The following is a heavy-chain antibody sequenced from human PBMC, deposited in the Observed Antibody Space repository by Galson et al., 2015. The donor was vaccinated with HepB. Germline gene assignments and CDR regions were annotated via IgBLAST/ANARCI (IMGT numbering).Heavy chain of an antibody. CDR3: ARTTYGDSLIGYYGMDV. V-gene: IGHV3-30*04. CDR2: ISYDGSNK. Sequence: SLRLSCAASGFTFSSYAMHWVRQAPGKGLEWVAVISYDGSNKSYADSVKGRFTISRDNSKNTLYLQMNSLRAEDTAVYYCARTTYGDSLIGYYGMDVWGQGTTVTVSS. CDR1: GFTFSSYA. J-gene: IGHJ6*02. D-gene: IGHD4-17*01.